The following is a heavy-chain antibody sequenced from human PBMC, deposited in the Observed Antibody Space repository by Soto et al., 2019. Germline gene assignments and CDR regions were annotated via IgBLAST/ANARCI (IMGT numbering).Heavy chain of an antibody. CDR2: IYYSGST. CDR1: GGSISSGDYY. Sequence: SETLSLTCTVSGGSISSGDYYWSWIRQPPGKGLEWIGYIYYSGSTYYNPSLKSRVTISVDTSKNQFSLKLSSVTAADTAVYYCARVQDYSNSYYYGMDVWGQGTTVTVSS. J-gene: IGHJ6*02. CDR3: ARVQDYSNSYYYGMDV. V-gene: IGHV4-30-4*01. D-gene: IGHD4-4*01.